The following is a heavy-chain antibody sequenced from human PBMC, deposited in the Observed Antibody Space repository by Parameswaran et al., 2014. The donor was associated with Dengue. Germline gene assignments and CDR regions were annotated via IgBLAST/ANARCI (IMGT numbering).Heavy chain of an antibody. CDR1: GFIFSGSA. V-gene: IGHV3-73*01. Sequence: GESLKISCAASGFIFSGSAIHWVRQASGKGLEWIGRISSKANTYATAYAVSVRGRFTISRDDSKNTAYLQMNSLKTEDTAVYYCRIWFGELAHDYWGQGTLVTVSS. CDR2: ISSKANTYAT. CDR3: RIWFGELAHDY. D-gene: IGHD3-10*01. J-gene: IGHJ4*02.